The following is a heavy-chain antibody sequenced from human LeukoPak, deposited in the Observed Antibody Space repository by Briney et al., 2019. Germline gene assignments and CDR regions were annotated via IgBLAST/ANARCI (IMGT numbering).Heavy chain of an antibody. V-gene: IGHV3-7*03. D-gene: IGHD3-3*01. CDR1: GFTFSSYW. J-gene: IGHJ4*02. CDR2: IKQDGSEK. CDR3: ARDHGDNLWSGYLD. Sequence: GGSLRLSCAASGFTFSSYWMSWVRQAPGKGLEWVANIKQDGSEKYYVDSVTGRFTISRDNAKNSLYLQMSSLRAEDTAVYYCARDHGDNLWSGYLDWGQGTLVTVSS.